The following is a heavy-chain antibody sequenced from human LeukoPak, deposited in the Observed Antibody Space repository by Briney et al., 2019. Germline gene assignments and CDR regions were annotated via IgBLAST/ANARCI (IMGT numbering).Heavy chain of an antibody. Sequence: SETLSLTCAVYGGSFSGYYWSWIRQPPGKGLEWIGEINHSGSTNYNPSLKSRVTISVDTSKNQFSLKLSSVTAADTAVYYCARHAQCSSTSCYYYFDYWGQGPWSPSPQ. V-gene: IGHV4-34*01. CDR2: INHSGST. CDR3: ARHAQCSSTSCYYYFDY. J-gene: IGHJ4*02. D-gene: IGHD2-2*01. CDR1: GGSFSGYY.